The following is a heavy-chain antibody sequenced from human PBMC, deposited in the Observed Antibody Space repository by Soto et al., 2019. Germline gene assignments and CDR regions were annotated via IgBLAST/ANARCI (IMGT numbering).Heavy chain of an antibody. Sequence: QVQLVQSGAEVKKPGSSVKVSCKASGGTFSSYAISWVRQAPRQGLEWMGGIIPIFGTANYAQKFQGRVTITADESTSTAYMELSSLRSEDTAVYYCARGYGDYPHYYYGMDVWGQGTTVTVSS. CDR1: GGTFSSYA. CDR3: ARGYGDYPHYYYGMDV. V-gene: IGHV1-69*01. J-gene: IGHJ6*02. CDR2: IIPIFGTA. D-gene: IGHD4-17*01.